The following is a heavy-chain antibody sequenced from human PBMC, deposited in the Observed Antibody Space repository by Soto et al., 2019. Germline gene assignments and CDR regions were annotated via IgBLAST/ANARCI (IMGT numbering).Heavy chain of an antibody. CDR2: ISSSSSYI. CDR3: ARDQAYYDILTGYYQGDAFDI. V-gene: IGHV3-21*01. J-gene: IGHJ3*02. D-gene: IGHD3-9*01. CDR1: GFTFSSYS. Sequence: EVQLVESGGGLVKPGGSLRLSCAASGFTFSSYSMNWVRQAPGKGLEWVSSISSSSSYIYYADSVKGRFTISRDNAKNSLYLQMNSLRAEDTAVYYCARDQAYYDILTGYYQGDAFDIWGQGTMVTVSS.